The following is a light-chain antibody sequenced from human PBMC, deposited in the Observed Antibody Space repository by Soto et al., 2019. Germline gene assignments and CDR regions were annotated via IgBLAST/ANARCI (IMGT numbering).Light chain of an antibody. CDR1: QYINTR. J-gene: IGKJ1*01. Sequence: EMVLTQSPATLSSFPGYRVTLSCLASQYINTRLAWYQHRPGQAPRLLIYQTSIRAAGIPARFSASGTGTDFTLTISDVQPEDFAVYYCHQRQSWPRTFGQGTKVDIK. CDR3: HQRQSWPRT. CDR2: QTS. V-gene: IGKV3-11*01.